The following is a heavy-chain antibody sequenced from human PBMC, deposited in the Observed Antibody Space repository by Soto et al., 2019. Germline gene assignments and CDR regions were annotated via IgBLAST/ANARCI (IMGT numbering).Heavy chain of an antibody. V-gene: IGHV1-24*01. J-gene: IGHJ3*02. D-gene: IGHD1-20*01. Sequence: ASVKVSCKVSGYTLTELSMHWVRQAPGKGLEWMGGFDPEDGETIYAQKFQGRVTMTEDTSTDTAYMELSSLRSEDTAVYYCATDTGRYNWNLGAFDIWGQGTMVTVSS. CDR3: ATDTGRYNWNLGAFDI. CDR1: GYTLTELS. CDR2: FDPEDGET.